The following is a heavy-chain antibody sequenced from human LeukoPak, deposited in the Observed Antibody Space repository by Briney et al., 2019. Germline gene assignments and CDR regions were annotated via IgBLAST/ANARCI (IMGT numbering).Heavy chain of an antibody. V-gene: IGHV3-7*01. CDR3: ARGGGSFDI. CDR2: IKQDGSDK. Sequence: GGSLSLSCAASGFTFSTYWMSRVRQAPGKGLEWVANIKQDGSDKNYVDSVKGRFTMSRDNAKNSLYLQMNSLRAEDTAVYYCARGGGSFDIWGQGTMVTVSS. D-gene: IGHD3-16*01. J-gene: IGHJ3*02. CDR1: GFTFSTYW.